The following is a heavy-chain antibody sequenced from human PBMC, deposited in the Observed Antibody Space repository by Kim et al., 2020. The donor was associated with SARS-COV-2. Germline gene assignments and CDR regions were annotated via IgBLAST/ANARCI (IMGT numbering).Heavy chain of an antibody. J-gene: IGHJ4*02. Sequence: GGSLRLSCATSGFTFNNYAMSWVRQAPGKGLEWVSGISGSRSSSYYADSVKGRFTISSDNSKNTLYLQMNSLRAEDTAVYYCAKSRTNSGSYCSDYWGQGTLVTVPS. V-gene: IGHV3-23*01. CDR1: GFTFNNYA. CDR3: AKSRTNSGSYCSDY. CDR2: ISGSRSSS. D-gene: IGHD1-26*01.